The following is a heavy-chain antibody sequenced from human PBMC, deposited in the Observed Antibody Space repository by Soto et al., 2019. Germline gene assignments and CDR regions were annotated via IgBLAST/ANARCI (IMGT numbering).Heavy chain of an antibody. D-gene: IGHD3-22*01. CDR3: ARVGDVYYYDSSGMGDAFDI. Sequence: PGGSLRLSCAASGFTVSSNYMSWVRQAPGKGLEWVSVIYSGGSTYYADSVKGRFTISRDNSKNTLYLQMNSLRAEDTAVYYCARVGDVYYYDSSGMGDAFDIWGQGTMVTVSS. J-gene: IGHJ3*02. V-gene: IGHV3-53*01. CDR1: GFTVSSNY. CDR2: IYSGGST.